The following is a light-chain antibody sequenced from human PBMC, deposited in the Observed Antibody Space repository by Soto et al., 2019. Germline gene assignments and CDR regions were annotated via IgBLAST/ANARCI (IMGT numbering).Light chain of an antibody. V-gene: IGKV3-11*01. CDR1: QSVSSY. J-gene: IGKJ3*01. Sequence: EIVLTQSPATLSLSPGERATLSCRASQSVSSYLAWYQQKPGQAPRFLIYDASNRATGMPARFSGSRSGTDFTLTISSLEPADFEVYYCQQRSTTFGPGTKVDIK. CDR2: DAS. CDR3: QQRSTT.